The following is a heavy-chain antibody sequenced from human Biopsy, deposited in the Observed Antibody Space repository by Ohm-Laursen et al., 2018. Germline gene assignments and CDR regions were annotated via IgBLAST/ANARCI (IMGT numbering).Heavy chain of an antibody. CDR1: GGSFSGYY. V-gene: IGHV4-34*01. CDR2: INHSGST. Sequence: SETLSLTCAVYGGSFSGYYWSWIRQPPGKGLEWIGEINHSGSTNYNPSLKSRVTISVDTSKNQYSLMLSSVTAADTAVYYCARGRLRAVARFDYWGQGTLVTVSS. CDR3: ARGRLRAVARFDY. D-gene: IGHD6-19*01. J-gene: IGHJ4*02.